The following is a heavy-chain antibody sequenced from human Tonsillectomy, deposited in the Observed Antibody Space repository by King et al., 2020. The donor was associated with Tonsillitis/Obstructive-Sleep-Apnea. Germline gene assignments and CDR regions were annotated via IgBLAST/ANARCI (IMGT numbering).Heavy chain of an antibody. CDR3: AREKVIVAATSFWFDP. CDR1: GYTFIGYY. J-gene: IGHJ5*02. V-gene: IGHV1-2*02. CDR2: INPSSGST. Sequence: QLVQSGAEVKKPGASVKVSCKASGYTFIGYYMHWVRQAPGQGLEWMGWINPSSGSTNYAQKFQGRVTMTRDTSISTVYMELSRLRFDDTAVYYCAREKVIVAATSFWFDPWGQGTLVTVSS. D-gene: IGHD2-15*01.